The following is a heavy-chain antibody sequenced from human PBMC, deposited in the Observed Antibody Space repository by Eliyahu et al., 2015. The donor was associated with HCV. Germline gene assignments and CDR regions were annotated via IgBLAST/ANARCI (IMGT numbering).Heavy chain of an antibody. CDR2: ISGSGGST. J-gene: IGHJ4*02. Sequence: SYAMSWVRQAPGKGLEWVSAISGSGGSTYYADSVKGRFTISRDNSKNTLYLQMNSLRAEDTAVYYCAKESLEPGAFDYWGQGTLVTVSS. CDR1: SYA. V-gene: IGHV3-23*01. D-gene: IGHD1-1*01. CDR3: AKESLEPGAFDY.